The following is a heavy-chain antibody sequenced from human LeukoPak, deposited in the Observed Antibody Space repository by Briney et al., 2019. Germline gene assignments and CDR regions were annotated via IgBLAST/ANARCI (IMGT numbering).Heavy chain of an antibody. CDR1: GFTFSGYD. CDR2: IGTVGNT. D-gene: IGHD1-14*01. J-gene: IGHJ4*01. Sequence: PGGSLRLSRAASGFTFSGYDFHWVRQAAGKGVEWVSSIGTVGNTHYIGSVRGRFTISREDAKYSLYLQMNNLRAGDTAVYHCVRGSPVGFDYWGHGTLVTVSS. CDR3: VRGSPVGFDY. V-gene: IGHV3-13*01.